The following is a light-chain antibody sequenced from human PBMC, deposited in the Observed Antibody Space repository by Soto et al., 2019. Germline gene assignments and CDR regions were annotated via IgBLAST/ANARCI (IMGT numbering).Light chain of an antibody. CDR3: QQRSNWPIT. V-gene: IGKV3D-20*02. J-gene: IGKJ5*01. Sequence: EIVLTQSPGTLSLPPGERATLSCRASQSVSSNLAWYQQKPGQAPRLLIFGAATRAADIPDRFSGSGSGTDFTLTISRLEPEDFAVYYCQQRSNWPITFGQGTRLEIK. CDR2: GAA. CDR1: QSVSSN.